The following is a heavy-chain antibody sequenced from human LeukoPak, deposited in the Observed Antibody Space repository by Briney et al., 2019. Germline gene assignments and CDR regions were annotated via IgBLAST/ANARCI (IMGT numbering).Heavy chain of an antibody. V-gene: IGHV4-30-4*01. J-gene: IGHJ2*01. CDR1: GGSSSSGDYY. CDR2: IYYSGST. D-gene: IGHD4-17*01. CDR3: ASLGDYGGWYFDL. Sequence: PSQTLSLTCTVSGGSSSSGDYYWSWIGQPPGKGLEWIGYIYYSGSTYYNPSLKSRVTISVDTSKNQFSLKLSSVTAADTAVYYCASLGDYGGWYFDLWGRGTLVTVSS.